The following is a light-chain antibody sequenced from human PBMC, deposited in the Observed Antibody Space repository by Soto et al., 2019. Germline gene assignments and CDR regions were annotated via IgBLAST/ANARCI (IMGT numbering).Light chain of an antibody. CDR1: SSDFGNYNL. CDR3: CSYAGSSTLI. CDR2: DAS. V-gene: IGLV2-23*01. J-gene: IGLJ2*01. Sequence: QSALTQPASVSGSPGQSITISCTGTSSDFGNYNLVSWYQHHPGKAPKLIIYDASERPSGVSNRFSGSKSGNTASLTISGLQAEDEANYYCCSYAGSSTLIFGGGTKLTVL.